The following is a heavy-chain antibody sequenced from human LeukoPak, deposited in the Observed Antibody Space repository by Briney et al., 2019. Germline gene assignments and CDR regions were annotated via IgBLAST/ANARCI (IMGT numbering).Heavy chain of an antibody. CDR1: AYSISSGYY. J-gene: IGHJ4*02. V-gene: IGHV4-38-2*02. CDR2: IHHTGYT. CDR3: ARRGPPGGFDY. Sequence: PSETLSLTCSVSAYSISSGYYWGWIRQPPGKGLEWIGSIHHTGYTFYNPSVKSRITISVETSKNQFSLKLSSVTAADTAMYYCARRGPPGGFDYWGQGTLVTVSS. D-gene: IGHD3-16*01.